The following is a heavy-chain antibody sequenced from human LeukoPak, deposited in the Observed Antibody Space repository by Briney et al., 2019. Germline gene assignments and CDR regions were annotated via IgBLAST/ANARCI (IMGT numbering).Heavy chain of an antibody. CDR3: ARGFWGYYYDSSYDY. CDR2: IYSGGST. D-gene: IGHD3-22*01. V-gene: IGHV3-66*01. J-gene: IGHJ4*02. Sequence: GGSLRLSCAASGFAVSSTYMSWVRQAPGKGLEWVSVIYSGGSTYYADSVKGRFTISRDNSKNTLYLQMNSLRAEDTAVYYCARGFWGYYYDSSYDYWGQGTLVIVSS. CDR1: GFAVSSTY.